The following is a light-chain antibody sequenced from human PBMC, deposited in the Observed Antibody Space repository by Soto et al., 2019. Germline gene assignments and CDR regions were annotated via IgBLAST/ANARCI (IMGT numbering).Light chain of an antibody. Sequence: DIQMTQSPSTLSASVGDRVTITCRASPSISSWLAWYQQKPGKAPKLLIYKASSLESGVPSRFSGSGSGTEFTLTISSLQPDDFATYYCQQYNSYSWTFGQGTNVEIK. CDR2: KAS. CDR1: PSISSW. V-gene: IGKV1-5*03. CDR3: QQYNSYSWT. J-gene: IGKJ1*01.